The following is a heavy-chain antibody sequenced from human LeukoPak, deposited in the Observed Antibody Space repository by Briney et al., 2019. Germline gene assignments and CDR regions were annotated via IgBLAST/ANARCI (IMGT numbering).Heavy chain of an antibody. CDR1: VGTPSSYA. D-gene: IGHD3-22*01. Sequence: GASVKVSCTASVGTPSSYAISWVRQAPAQGLEWMGRIIPILGIANYAQKFQGRVTITADKSTSTAYLELSSLRSEDTAVYYCARGFSSGYYFFYWGQGTLVTVSS. V-gene: IGHV1-69*04. CDR3: ARGFSSGYYFFY. CDR2: IIPILGIA. J-gene: IGHJ4*02.